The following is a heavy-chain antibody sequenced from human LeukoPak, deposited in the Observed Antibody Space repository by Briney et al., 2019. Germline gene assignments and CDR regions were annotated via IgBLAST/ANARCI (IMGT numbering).Heavy chain of an antibody. J-gene: IGHJ4*02. V-gene: IGHV4-39*02. CDR3: AREAPDYYDSSGFEDHY. D-gene: IGHD3-22*01. CDR1: GGSISSGSYY. Sequence: SETLSLTCTVSGGSISSGSYYWGWIRQPPGKGLEWIGSIYYSGSTYYNPSLKSRVTISVDTSKNQFSLKLSSVTAADTAVYYCAREAPDYYDSSGFEDHYWGQGTLVTVSS. CDR2: IYYSGST.